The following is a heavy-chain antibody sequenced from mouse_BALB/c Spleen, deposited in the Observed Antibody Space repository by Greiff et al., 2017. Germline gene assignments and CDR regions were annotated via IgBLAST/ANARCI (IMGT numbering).Heavy chain of an antibody. Sequence: VQLQQSGPGLVKPSQSLSLTCTVTGYSITSDYAWNWIRQFPGNKLEWMGYISYSGSTSYNPSLKSRISITRDTSKNQFFLQLNSVTTEDTATYYCAPMITTWFAYWGQGTLVTVSA. CDR1: GYSITSDYA. D-gene: IGHD2-4*01. CDR2: ISYSGST. J-gene: IGHJ3*01. CDR3: APMITTWFAY. V-gene: IGHV3-2*02.